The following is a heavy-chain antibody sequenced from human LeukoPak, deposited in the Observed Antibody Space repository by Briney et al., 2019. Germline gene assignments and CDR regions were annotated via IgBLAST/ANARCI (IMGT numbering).Heavy chain of an antibody. CDR1: GFTFSDHY. D-gene: IGHD4-17*01. J-gene: IGHJ4*02. Sequence: PGGSLRLSCAVSGFTFSDHYMDWVRQAPGKGLEWVGRSRNRAKSYTTDYAASVKGRFTISRDDSKSTLYLQMNSLETEDTAAYYCAKGHSDYGTGLDYWGQGTLLIVSS. V-gene: IGHV3-72*01. CDR3: AKGHSDYGTGLDY. CDR2: SRNRAKSYTT.